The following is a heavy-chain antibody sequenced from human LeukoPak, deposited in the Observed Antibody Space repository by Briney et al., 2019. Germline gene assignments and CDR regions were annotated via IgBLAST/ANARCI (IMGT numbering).Heavy chain of an antibody. D-gene: IGHD1-26*01. CDR3: ARGTSLYSGSYDWFDP. CDR1: GYTFTSYD. Sequence: ASVKVSCKASGYTFTSYDINWVRQATGQGLEWMGWMNPNSGNTGYAQKFQGRVTITRDTSISTAYMELSSLRSEDTAVYYCARGTSLYSGSYDWFDPWGQGILVTVSS. J-gene: IGHJ5*02. V-gene: IGHV1-8*03. CDR2: MNPNSGNT.